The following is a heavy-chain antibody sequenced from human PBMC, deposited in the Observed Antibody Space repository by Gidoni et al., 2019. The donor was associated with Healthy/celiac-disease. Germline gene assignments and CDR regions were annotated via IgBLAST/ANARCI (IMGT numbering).Heavy chain of an antibody. J-gene: IGHJ5*02. CDR3: ARGNRFDP. CDR1: GDTFNSYD. Sequence: QVQLVQSGAEVKKPGASVKLSCKASGDTFNSYDINWVRQATGKGLEWMGWMNLNSGNTGYAQKFQGRVTMTRNTSISTAYMELSSLRSEDTAVYYGARGNRFDPWGQGTLVTVSS. CDR2: MNLNSGNT. V-gene: IGHV1-8*01.